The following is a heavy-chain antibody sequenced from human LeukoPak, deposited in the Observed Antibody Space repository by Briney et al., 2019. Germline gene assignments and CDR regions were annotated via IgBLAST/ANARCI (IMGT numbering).Heavy chain of an antibody. CDR2: IYYSGST. D-gene: IGHD6-19*01. V-gene: IGHV4-30-4*01. CDR3: ARDRIAVARISGGLDY. Sequence: SQTLSLTCTDPGGSISSGDYYWSWIRQPPGKGLEWIGYIYYSGSTYYNPSLKSRVTISVDTSKNQFSLKLSSVTAADTAVYYCARDRIAVARISGGLDYWGQGTLVTVSS. CDR1: GGSISSGDYY. J-gene: IGHJ4*02.